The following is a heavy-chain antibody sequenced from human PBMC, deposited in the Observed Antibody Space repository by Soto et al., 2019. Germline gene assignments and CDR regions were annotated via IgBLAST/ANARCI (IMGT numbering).Heavy chain of an antibody. CDR3: ARGPYDFWSGYGSYYYYYYMDV. J-gene: IGHJ6*03. CDR2: INHSGST. V-gene: IGHV4-34*01. Sequence: SETLSLTCAVYGGSFSGYYWSWIRQPPGKGLEWIGEINHSGSTNYNPSLKSRVTISVDTSKNQFSLKLSSVTAADTAVYYCARGPYDFWSGYGSYYYYYYMDVWGKGTKVTVSS. CDR1: GGSFSGYY. D-gene: IGHD3-3*01.